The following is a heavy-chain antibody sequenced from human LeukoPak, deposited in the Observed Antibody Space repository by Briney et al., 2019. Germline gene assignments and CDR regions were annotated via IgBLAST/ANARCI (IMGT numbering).Heavy chain of an antibody. J-gene: IGHJ4*02. CDR1: GFTFSSYD. CDR2: ISGSGGGT. CDR3: AKVGKPVNYYDNRNHFDY. Sequence: PGGSLRLSCAASGFTFSSYDMSWVRQAPGKGLEWVSAISGSGGGTYYADSVKGRITISRDNSKNTLYLQMNSLRAEDTAVYYCAKVGKPVNYYDNRNHFDYWGQGTLVTVSS. D-gene: IGHD3-22*01. V-gene: IGHV3-23*01.